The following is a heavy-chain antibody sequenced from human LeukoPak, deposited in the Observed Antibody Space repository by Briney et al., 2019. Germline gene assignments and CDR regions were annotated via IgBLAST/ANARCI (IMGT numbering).Heavy chain of an antibody. CDR1: GGSISGSY. CDR3: ARGGWSLDL. CDR2: IYCSGST. Sequence: SETLSLTCTVSGGSISGSYWSWIRQPPGKGLEWIGYIYCSGSTSYSPSLKSRVTISVDTSKNQFSLRLSSVTTADTAVYYCARGGWSLDLWGRGTLVTVSS. J-gene: IGHJ2*01. D-gene: IGHD1-26*01. V-gene: IGHV4-59*01.